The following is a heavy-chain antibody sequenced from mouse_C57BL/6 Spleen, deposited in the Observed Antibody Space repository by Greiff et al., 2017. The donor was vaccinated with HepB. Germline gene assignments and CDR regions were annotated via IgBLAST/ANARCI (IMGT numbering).Heavy chain of an antibody. CDR2: INPSTGGT. D-gene: IGHD4-1*01. Sequence: VQLQQSGPELVKPGASVKISCKASGYSFTGYYMNWVKQSPEKSLEWIGEINPSTGGTTYNQKFKAKATLTVDKSSSTAYMQLKSLTSEDSAVYYCARSELGSGFAYWGQGTLVTVSA. V-gene: IGHV1-42*01. J-gene: IGHJ3*01. CDR1: GYSFTGYY. CDR3: ARSELGSGFAY.